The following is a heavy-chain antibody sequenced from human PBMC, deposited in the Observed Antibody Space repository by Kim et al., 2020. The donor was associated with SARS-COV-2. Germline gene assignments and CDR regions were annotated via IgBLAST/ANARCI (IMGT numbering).Heavy chain of an antibody. CDR2: ISGYNGNA. J-gene: IGHJ1*01. CDR1: GYTFTSYA. D-gene: IGHD4-17*01. CDR3: ARDHGAVTEYFQY. Sequence: ASVKVSCKASGYTFTSYAISWVRQAPGQGLEWMGWISGYNGNAKYAQKVQGRVTVTTDTSTSTAYMELRSLRSDDTAVYYCARDHGAVTEYFQYWGQGTLVTVSS. V-gene: IGHV1-18*01.